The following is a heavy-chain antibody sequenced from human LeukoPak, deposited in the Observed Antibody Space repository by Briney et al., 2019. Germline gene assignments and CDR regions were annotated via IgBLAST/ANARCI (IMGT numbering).Heavy chain of an antibody. CDR3: ARAGGYCSSTSCSFDY. D-gene: IGHD2-2*01. V-gene: IGHV1-69*13. J-gene: IGHJ4*02. CDR2: IIPIFGTA. Sequence: ASVKVSCKASGGTFSSFAISWVRQAPGQGLEWMGGIIPIFGTANYAQKFQGRVTITADESMSTAYMELSSLRSEDTAVYYCARAGGYCSSTSCSFDYWGQGTLVTVSS. CDR1: GGTFSSFA.